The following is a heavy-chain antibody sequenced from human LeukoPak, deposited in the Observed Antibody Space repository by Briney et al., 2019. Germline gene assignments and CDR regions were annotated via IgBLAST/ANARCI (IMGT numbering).Heavy chain of an antibody. CDR2: INHSGST. J-gene: IGHJ4*02. D-gene: IGHD6-19*01. V-gene: IGHV4-34*01. CDR3: ARGRFRSGWFSYVY. Sequence: SETLSLTCAVYGGSFSGYYWSWIRQPPGKGLEWIGEINHSGSTNYNPSLKSRVTISVDTSKNQFSLKLSSVTAADTAVYYCARGRFRSGWFSYVYWGQGTLVTVSS. CDR1: GGSFSGYY.